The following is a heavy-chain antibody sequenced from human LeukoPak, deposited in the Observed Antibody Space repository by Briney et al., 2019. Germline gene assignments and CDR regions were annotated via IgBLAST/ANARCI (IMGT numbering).Heavy chain of an antibody. D-gene: IGHD6-6*01. CDR2: ISGSGSST. CDR1: GFIFSNYA. CDR3: AKDLREYSSSPRNAFDI. V-gene: IGHV3-23*01. J-gene: IGHJ3*02. Sequence: PGGSLRLSCAASGFIFSNYAMSWVRQAPGKGLEWVSTISGSGSSTYSADSVKGRFAISRDNSKNTLYLQMNSLRAEDTAVYYCAKDLREYSSSPRNAFDIWGQGTMVTVSS.